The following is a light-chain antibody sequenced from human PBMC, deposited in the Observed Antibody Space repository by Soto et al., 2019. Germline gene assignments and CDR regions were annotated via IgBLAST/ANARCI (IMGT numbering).Light chain of an antibody. CDR3: QQRSNWPHVT. V-gene: IGKV3-11*01. CDR1: QSVSSY. J-gene: IGKJ5*01. CDR2: DAS. Sequence: EIVLTQSPATLSLSPGERATLSCRARQSVSSYLAWYQQKPGQAPRLLIYDASNRATGIPARFSGSWSETDVSLTTSSLEPEDFAGYYCQQRSNWPHVTFGQGTRLEIK.